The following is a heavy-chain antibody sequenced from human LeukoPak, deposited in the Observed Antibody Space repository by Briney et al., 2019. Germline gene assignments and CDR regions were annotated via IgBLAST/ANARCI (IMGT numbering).Heavy chain of an antibody. V-gene: IGHV4-4*02. CDR3: ASAAAVTIKKFDP. Sequence: PAETLSLTCAVSGGSIRSSFWWSWVRQPPGEGLEWTGEIYHSGGTNYNPSLRSRVTISVDKSRNQFSLKLSSVTAADTAVYYCASAAAVTIKKFDPWGQGTLVTVSS. CDR1: GGSIRSSFW. D-gene: IGHD6-13*01. J-gene: IGHJ5*02. CDR2: IYHSGGT.